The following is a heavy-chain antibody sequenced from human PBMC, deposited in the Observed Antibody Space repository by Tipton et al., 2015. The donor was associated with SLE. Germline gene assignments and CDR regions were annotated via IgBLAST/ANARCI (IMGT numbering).Heavy chain of an antibody. CDR2: IFTSGST. CDR1: GGFIGGYY. V-gene: IGHV4-4*09. Sequence: TLSLTCTVSGGFIGGYYWSWIRQPPGKGLEWIGNIFTSGSTNYNPSLKSRVTMSIDTSKNQFSLRLSSVTAADTAMYYCARHQHGTTYVYWGQGTLVTVSS. D-gene: IGHD1-1*01. J-gene: IGHJ4*02. CDR3: ARHQHGTTYVY.